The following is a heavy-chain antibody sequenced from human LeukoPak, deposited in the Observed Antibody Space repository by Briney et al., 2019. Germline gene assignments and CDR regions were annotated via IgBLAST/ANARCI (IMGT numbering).Heavy chain of an antibody. V-gene: IGHV4-59*08. Sequence: SETLSLTCTVSGGSISSYYWSWIRQPPGKGLEWIGYIYYSGSTNYNPSLKSRVTISVDTSKNQFSLKLSSVTAADTAVYYCARLYYDSSGSSPFDYWAREPWSPSPQ. CDR3: ARLYYDSSGSSPFDY. CDR2: IYYSGST. D-gene: IGHD3-22*01. J-gene: IGHJ4*02. CDR1: GGSISSYY.